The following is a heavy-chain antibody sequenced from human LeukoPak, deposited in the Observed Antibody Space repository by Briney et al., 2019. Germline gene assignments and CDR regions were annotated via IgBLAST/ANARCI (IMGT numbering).Heavy chain of an antibody. CDR1: GFTFSSYS. CDR3: ARDQWIVTMVRGALDY. CDR2: ISSSSSYI. V-gene: IGHV3-21*01. J-gene: IGHJ4*02. D-gene: IGHD3-10*01. Sequence: PGGSLRLSCAASGFTFSSYSMNWVCQAPGKGLEWVSSISSSSSYIYYADSVKGRFTISRDNAKNSLYLQMNSLRAEDTAVYYCARDQWIVTMVRGALDYWGQGTLVTVSS.